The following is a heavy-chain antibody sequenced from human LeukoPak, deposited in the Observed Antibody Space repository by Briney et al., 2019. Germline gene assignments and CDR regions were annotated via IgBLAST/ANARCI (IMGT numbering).Heavy chain of an antibody. CDR3: ARARFGYNRGPFDD. CDR2: ISYDGSNK. CDR1: GFIFSSYA. Sequence: GRSLRLSCAASGFIFSSYAMHWVRHAPGKGLEGVAFISYDGSNKHYAEPVQGRFTISRDNSKNTLYLQMNSLRPEDTAVYYCARARFGYNRGPFDDWGQGILVTVSS. V-gene: IGHV3-30-3*01. J-gene: IGHJ4*02. D-gene: IGHD5-24*01.